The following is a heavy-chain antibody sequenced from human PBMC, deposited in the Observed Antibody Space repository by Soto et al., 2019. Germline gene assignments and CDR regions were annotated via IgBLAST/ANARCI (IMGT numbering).Heavy chain of an antibody. V-gene: IGHV4-4*07. CDR1: GGSISSYH. J-gene: IGHJ4*02. CDR2: IYTSGNT. D-gene: IGHD1-7*01. Sequence: SETMSLTCTVSGGSISSYHWSWIRQSAGKGLEWIGRIYTSGNTHYNPSLKSRVTVSIDTSKNQFFLTVNSVTAADSAVYYCARESGDNWDYEAFWGQGTLVTVSS. CDR3: ARESGDNWDYEAF.